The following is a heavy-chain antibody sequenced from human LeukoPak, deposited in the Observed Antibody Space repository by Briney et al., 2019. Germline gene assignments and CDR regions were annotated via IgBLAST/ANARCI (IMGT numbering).Heavy chain of an antibody. D-gene: IGHD2-2*01. CDR3: ARVVPAAMRGSWFDP. Sequence: SETLSLTCTVSGGSISSYYWSWIRQPPGKGLEWIGYIYYSGSTNYNPSLKSRVTISVDTSKNQFSLKLSSVTAADTAVYYCARVVPAAMRGSWFDPWGQGTLVTVSS. J-gene: IGHJ5*02. CDR1: GGSISSYY. V-gene: IGHV4-59*01. CDR2: IYYSGST.